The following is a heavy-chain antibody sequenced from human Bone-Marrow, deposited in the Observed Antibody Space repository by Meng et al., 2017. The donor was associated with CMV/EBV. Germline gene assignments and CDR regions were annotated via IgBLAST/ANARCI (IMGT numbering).Heavy chain of an antibody. Sequence: SVKVSCKASGGTFSSYTISWVRQAPGQGLEWMGRIIPVLGIANYAQRFQGRVTITADKSTSTVYMELSSLRSEDTAVYYCASQRPAAPSEAGMDVWGQGTTVTVSS. CDR1: GGTFSSYT. V-gene: IGHV1-69*02. CDR2: IIPVLGIA. D-gene: IGHD2-2*01. CDR3: ASQRPAAPSEAGMDV. J-gene: IGHJ6*02.